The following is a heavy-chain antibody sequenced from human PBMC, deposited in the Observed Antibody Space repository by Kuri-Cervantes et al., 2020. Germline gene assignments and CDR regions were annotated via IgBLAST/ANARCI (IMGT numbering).Heavy chain of an antibody. CDR1: GGTFSSYA. J-gene: IGHJ4*02. CDR3: AREDCSSTSCYV. CDR2: IIPIFGTA. Sequence: SVKVSCKASGGTFSSYAISWVRQAPGQGLEWMGGIIPIFGTANYAQKFQGRVTITAGKSTSTAYMELSSLRSEDTAVYYCAREDCSSTSCYVWGQGTLVTVSS. V-gene: IGHV1-69*06. D-gene: IGHD2-2*01.